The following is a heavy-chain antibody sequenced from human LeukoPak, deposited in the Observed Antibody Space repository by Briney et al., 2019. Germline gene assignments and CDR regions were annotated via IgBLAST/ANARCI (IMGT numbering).Heavy chain of an antibody. Sequence: PGGSLRLSCAASGFTFSSYGMHWVRQAPGKGLEWVAVIWYDGSNKYYADSVKGRFTISRDNSKNTLYLQMNSLRAEDTAVYYCARVYSSGWEFDYWGQGTLVTVPS. D-gene: IGHD6-19*01. CDR1: GFTFSSYG. V-gene: IGHV3-33*01. CDR2: IWYDGSNK. J-gene: IGHJ4*02. CDR3: ARVYSSGWEFDY.